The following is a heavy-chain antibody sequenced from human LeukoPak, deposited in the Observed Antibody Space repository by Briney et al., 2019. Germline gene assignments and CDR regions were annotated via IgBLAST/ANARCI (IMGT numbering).Heavy chain of an antibody. CDR3: ASSPSRIQLWLNDYYGMDV. D-gene: IGHD5-18*01. J-gene: IGHJ6*02. V-gene: IGHV1-69*04. Sequence: ASVKVSCKASGGTFSSYAISWVRQAPGQGLEWMGRIIPILGIANYAQKFQGRVTITADKSTSTAYMELSSLRSEDTAVYYCASSPSRIQLWLNDYYGMDVWGQGTTVTAFS. CDR2: IIPILGIA. CDR1: GGTFSSYA.